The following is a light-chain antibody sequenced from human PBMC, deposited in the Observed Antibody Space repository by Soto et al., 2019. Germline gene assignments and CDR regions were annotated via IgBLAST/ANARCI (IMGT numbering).Light chain of an antibody. CDR2: DAS. Sequence: PGDRATVSCRASQSVDWYVAWYQHKPGKAPRLLIYDASTRATGIPDRFSGSGSGTDFTLTISSLEPEDFAVYYCQQRSNWPPLTFGPGTKVDMK. V-gene: IGKV3-11*01. CDR1: QSVDWY. CDR3: QQRSNWPPLT. J-gene: IGKJ3*01.